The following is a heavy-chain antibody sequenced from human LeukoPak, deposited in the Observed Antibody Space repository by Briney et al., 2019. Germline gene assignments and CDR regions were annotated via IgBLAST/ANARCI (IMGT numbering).Heavy chain of an antibody. Sequence: GGSLRLSCAAPGFTFSSYAMSWVRQAPGKGLEWVSAISGSGGGTYYADSVKGRFTISRDNSKNTLYLQMNSLRAEDTAVYYCAKEVSRVTTFYFDYWGQGTLVTVSS. CDR1: GFTFSSYA. J-gene: IGHJ4*02. V-gene: IGHV3-23*01. CDR2: ISGSGGGT. D-gene: IGHD4-17*01. CDR3: AKEVSRVTTFYFDY.